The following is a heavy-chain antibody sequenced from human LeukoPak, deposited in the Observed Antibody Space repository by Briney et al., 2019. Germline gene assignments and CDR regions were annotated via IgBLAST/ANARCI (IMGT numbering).Heavy chain of an antibody. D-gene: IGHD1-26*01. CDR2: IRSKANSYAT. V-gene: IGHV3-73*01. Sequence: GGSLRLSCAASGFTFSGSAMHWVRQASGKGLEWVGRIRSKANSYATAYAASVKGRFTISRDNAKSSLYLQMNSLRAEDTAIYYCARDPYNGNYGDSYYYYMDVWGKGTTVTISS. J-gene: IGHJ6*03. CDR3: ARDPYNGNYGDSYYYYMDV. CDR1: GFTFSGSA.